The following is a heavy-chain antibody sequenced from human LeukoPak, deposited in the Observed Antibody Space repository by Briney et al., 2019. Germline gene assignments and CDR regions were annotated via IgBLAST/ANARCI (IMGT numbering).Heavy chain of an antibody. J-gene: IGHJ4*02. CDR2: IYWDDDK. V-gene: IGHV2-5*02. CDR1: GVSLTTSGVG. D-gene: IGHD3-10*01. CDR3: AHSMVRGVPVRALDY. Sequence: GPTLANPTQPLTLTCTFSGVSLTTSGVGVGWIRQPPGKALEWLALIYWDDDKRYSPSLKSRLTITKDTSKNQVVLTMTNMDPVDTATYYCAHSMVRGVPVRALDYWGQGTLVTVSS.